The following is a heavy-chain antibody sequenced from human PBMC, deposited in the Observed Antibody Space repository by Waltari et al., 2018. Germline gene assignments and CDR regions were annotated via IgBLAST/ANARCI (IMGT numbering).Heavy chain of an antibody. CDR3: ATLRAVAGNDVFHI. CDR1: RFTFSPYA. CDR2: IYSSRSST. J-gene: IGHJ3*02. D-gene: IGHD6-19*01. V-gene: IGHV3-23*03. Sequence: EVQLLESGGGLIQPGGSLRLSCAGSRFTFSPYAMSWVRQAPGKGMEWVSVIYSSRSSTYYADSVKGRFTISRDNPRNTLYLQMNSMRAEDTAVYYCATLRAVAGNDVFHIWGQGTMVTVSS.